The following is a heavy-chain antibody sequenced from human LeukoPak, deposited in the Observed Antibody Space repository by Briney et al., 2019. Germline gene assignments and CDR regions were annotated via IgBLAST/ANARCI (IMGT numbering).Heavy chain of an antibody. CDR1: GFTFSSYA. CDR2: ISGSGDST. V-gene: IGHV3-23*01. CDR3: AKDLGRGGWGLDY. J-gene: IGHJ4*02. Sequence: PGGSLRLSCAASGFTFSSYAMSWVRQAPGKGLEWISGISGSGDSTYYADSVKGRFTISRDNSKNTLSLQMNSLKAEDTAVYYCAKDLGRGGWGLDYWGQGTLVTVSS. D-gene: IGHD3-10*01.